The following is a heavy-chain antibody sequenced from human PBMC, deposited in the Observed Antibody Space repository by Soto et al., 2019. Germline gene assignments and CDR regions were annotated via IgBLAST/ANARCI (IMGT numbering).Heavy chain of an antibody. CDR1: GFTVSSNY. CDR2: IYSGGST. D-gene: IGHD3-22*01. CDR3: ARDRVESGYPEYFQH. J-gene: IGHJ1*01. V-gene: IGHV3-53*01. Sequence: EEQLVESGGGLIQPGGSLRLSCAASGFTVSSNYMSWVRQAPGKGLEWVSVIYSGGSTYYADSVKGRFTISRDNSKNTLYLQMNSLRAEDTAVYYCARDRVESGYPEYFQHWGQGTLVTVSS.